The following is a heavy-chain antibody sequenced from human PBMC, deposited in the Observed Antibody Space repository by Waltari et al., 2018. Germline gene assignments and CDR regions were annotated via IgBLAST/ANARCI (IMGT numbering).Heavy chain of an antibody. Sequence: VQMVESGGGLVQPGGSLGLSCAVTGFSFSDDWMSWVRQAPGKGLEWVANIKYDGSEKYYVDSMKGRISISRDNARKSLYLEINSLTVEDTAVYYCARDRARIAARPSWLGPWGQGSLVTVSA. CDR1: GFSFSDDW. D-gene: IGHD6-6*01. CDR2: IKYDGSEK. CDR3: ARDRARIAARPSWLGP. V-gene: IGHV3-7*03. J-gene: IGHJ5*02.